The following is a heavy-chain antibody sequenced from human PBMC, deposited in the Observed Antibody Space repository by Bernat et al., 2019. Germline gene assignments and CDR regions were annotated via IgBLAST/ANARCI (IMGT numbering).Heavy chain of an antibody. D-gene: IGHD6-6*01. J-gene: IGHJ6*03. CDR3: ARVASSSYGNCYYYYYMDV. V-gene: IGHV4-38-2*01. CDR1: GYSISSVYY. Sequence: QVQLQESGPVLVKPSETLSLTCAVSGYSISSVYYWGWIRQPPGKGLEWIGNIYHGGSTYYNPSLKSRVTIAVDTSKNQFSLKLSSVTAADTAVYYCARVASSSYGNCYYYYYMDVWGPGTTVTVSS. CDR2: IYHGGST.